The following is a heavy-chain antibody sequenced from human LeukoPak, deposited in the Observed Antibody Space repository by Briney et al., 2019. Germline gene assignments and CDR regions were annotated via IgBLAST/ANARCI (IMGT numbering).Heavy chain of an antibody. CDR1: GFTFSSYG. V-gene: IGHV3-30*03. D-gene: IGHD6-13*01. CDR3: AEGIAGF. CDR2: ISYDGSNK. J-gene: IGHJ4*02. Sequence: GGSLRLSCAASGFTFSSYGMHWVRQAPGKGLEWVAVISYDGSNKYYADSVKGRFTISRDNSKNTLYLQMNSLRAEDTAVYYCAEGIAGFWGQGTLVTVSS.